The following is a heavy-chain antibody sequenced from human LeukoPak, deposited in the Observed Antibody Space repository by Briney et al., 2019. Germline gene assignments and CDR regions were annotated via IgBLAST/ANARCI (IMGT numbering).Heavy chain of an antibody. Sequence: GGSLGLSCAASGFTFSSYGMHWVRQAPGKGLEWVAFIRYDGSNKYYADSVKGRFTISRDNSKNTLYLQMNSLRAEDTAVHYCAKDDYVAAAGRGYFDYWGQGTLVTVSS. V-gene: IGHV3-30*02. J-gene: IGHJ4*02. CDR1: GFTFSSYG. CDR3: AKDDYVAAAGRGYFDY. CDR2: IRYDGSNK. D-gene: IGHD6-13*01.